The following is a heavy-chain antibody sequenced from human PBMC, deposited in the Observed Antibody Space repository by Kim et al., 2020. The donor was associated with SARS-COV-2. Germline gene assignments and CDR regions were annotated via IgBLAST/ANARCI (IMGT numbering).Heavy chain of an antibody. J-gene: IGHJ4*02. V-gene: IGHV1-46*01. D-gene: IGHD2-8*02. CDR1: GESFTRHY. CDR2: INPSGDTT. CDR3: ARGGTGGAYRIMDY. Sequence: ASVKVSCKASGESFTRHYVHWVRQAPGQGLEWMGMINPSGDTTGYAQRFQDRVTMTRDTSTSTVYMELSSLSSEDTAVFYCARGGTGGAYRIMDYWGQGT.